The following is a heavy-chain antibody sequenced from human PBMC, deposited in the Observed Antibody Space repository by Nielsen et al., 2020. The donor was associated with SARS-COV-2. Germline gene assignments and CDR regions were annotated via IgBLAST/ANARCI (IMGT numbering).Heavy chain of an antibody. Sequence: SVKVSCKASGYTFTNYYMHWVRQAPGQGLEWMGGIIPIFGTANYAQKFQGRVTITADESTSTAYMELSSLRSEDTAVYYCASGPPTVGYYYYMDVWGKGTTVTVSS. CDR2: IIPIFGTA. V-gene: IGHV1-69*13. D-gene: IGHD1-26*01. CDR3: ASGPPTVGYYYYMDV. J-gene: IGHJ6*03. CDR1: GYTFTNYY.